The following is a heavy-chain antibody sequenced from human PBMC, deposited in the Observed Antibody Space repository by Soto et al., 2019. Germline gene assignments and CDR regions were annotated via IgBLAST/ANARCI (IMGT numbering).Heavy chain of an antibody. CDR1: GGTFSSYA. Sequence: SVKVSCKASGGTFSSYAISWVRQAPGQGLEWMGGIIPIFGTANYAQKFQGRVTITADESTSTAYMELSSLRSEDTAVYYCARQTGIEVDASVKWFDPWGQGTLVTVSS. J-gene: IGHJ5*02. D-gene: IGHD6-19*01. CDR2: IIPIFGTA. CDR3: ARQTGIEVDASVKWFDP. V-gene: IGHV1-69*13.